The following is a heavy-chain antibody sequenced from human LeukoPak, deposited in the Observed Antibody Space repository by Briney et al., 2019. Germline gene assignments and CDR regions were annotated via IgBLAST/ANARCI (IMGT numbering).Heavy chain of an antibody. Sequence: SETLSLTCAVYGGSFSVYYWSWIRQPPGKGLEWIGEINHSGSTNYNPSLKSRVTRSVDTSKNQFSLKLSSVTAADTAVYYCARGSTGDYRAFDYWGQGTLVTVSS. CDR3: ARGSTGDYRAFDY. J-gene: IGHJ4*02. CDR1: GGSFSVYY. D-gene: IGHD4-17*01. V-gene: IGHV4-34*01. CDR2: INHSGST.